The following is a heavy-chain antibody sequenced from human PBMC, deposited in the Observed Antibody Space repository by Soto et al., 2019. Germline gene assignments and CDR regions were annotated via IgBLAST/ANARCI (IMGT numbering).Heavy chain of an antibody. D-gene: IGHD2-15*01. CDR1: GFTFSSYG. J-gene: IGHJ4*02. CDR2: ISYDGSNK. Sequence: PGGSLRLSCAASGFTFSSYGMHWVRQAPGKGLEWVAVISYDGSNKYYADSVKGRFTISRDNSKNTLYLQMNSLRAEDTAVYYCAKHSTVVVVAATNLAYWRQGPLVTVSS. V-gene: IGHV3-30*18. CDR3: AKHSTVVVVAATNLAY.